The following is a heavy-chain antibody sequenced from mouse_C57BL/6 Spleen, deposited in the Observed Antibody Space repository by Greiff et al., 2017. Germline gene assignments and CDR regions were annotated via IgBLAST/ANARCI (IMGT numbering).Heavy chain of an antibody. CDR3: ARYDYDEGPAY. V-gene: IGHV1-26*01. D-gene: IGHD2-4*01. CDR2: INPNNGGT. CDR1: GYTFTDYY. J-gene: IGHJ3*01. Sequence: VQLQQSGPELVKPGASVKISCKASGYTFTDYYMNWVKQSHGKSLEWIGDINPNNGGTSYNQKFKGKATLTVDKSSSTAYMELRSLTSEDSAVYYCARYDYDEGPAYWGQGPLVTVSA.